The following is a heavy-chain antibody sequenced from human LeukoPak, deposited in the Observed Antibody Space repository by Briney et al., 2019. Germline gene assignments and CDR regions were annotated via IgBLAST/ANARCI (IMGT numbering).Heavy chain of an antibody. CDR2: IYYSGST. D-gene: IGHD3-10*01. CDR1: GGSISSYY. CDR3: ARGAGALYYYGSGSPHGPLDY. J-gene: IGHJ4*02. Sequence: SETLSLTCTVSGGSISSYYWSWIRQPPGKGLEWIGYIYYSGSTNYNPSLKSRVTISVDTSKNQFSLKLSSVTAADTAVYYCARGAGALYYYGSGSPHGPLDYWGQGTLVTVSS. V-gene: IGHV4-59*08.